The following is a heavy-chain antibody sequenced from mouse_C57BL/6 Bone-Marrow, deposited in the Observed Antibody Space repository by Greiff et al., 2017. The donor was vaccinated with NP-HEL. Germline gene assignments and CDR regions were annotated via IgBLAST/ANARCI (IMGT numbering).Heavy chain of an antibody. CDR2: INPSNGGT. V-gene: IGHV1-53*01. D-gene: IGHD2-3*01. J-gene: IGHJ3*01. Sequence: QVHVKQPGTELVKPGASVKLSCKASGYTFTSYWMHWVKQRPGQGLEWIGNINPSNGGTNYNEKFKSKATLTVDKSSSTAYMQLSSLTSEDSAVYYCARGYDGKGGFAYWGQGTLVTVSA. CDR3: ARGYDGKGGFAY. CDR1: GYTFTSYW.